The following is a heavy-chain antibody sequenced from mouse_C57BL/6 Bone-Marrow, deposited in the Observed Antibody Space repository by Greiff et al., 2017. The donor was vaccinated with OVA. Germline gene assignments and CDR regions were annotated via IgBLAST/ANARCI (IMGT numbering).Heavy chain of an antibody. CDR3: TLWLRRRAWFAY. Sequence: DVKLVESGTVLARPGASVKMSCKTSGYTFTSYWMHWVKQRPGQGLEWIGAIYPGNSDTSYNQKFKGKAKLTAVTSASTAYMELSSLTNEDSAVYYCTLWLRRRAWFAYWGQGTLVTVSA. D-gene: IGHD2-2*01. CDR1: GYTFTSYW. V-gene: IGHV1-5*01. J-gene: IGHJ3*01. CDR2: IYPGNSDT.